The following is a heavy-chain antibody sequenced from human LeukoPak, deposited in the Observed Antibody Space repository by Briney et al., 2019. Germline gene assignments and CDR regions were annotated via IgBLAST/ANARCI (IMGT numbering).Heavy chain of an antibody. V-gene: IGHV1-46*01. Sequence: ASVKVSCKASGYTFTTYYIHWVRQAPGQGLEWMGIINPSGGRTSYAQKFQGRVTMTRDTSTGTVYMELSSLRSEDTAVYYCARCYYDSSAYSHGFDYWGQGTLVTVSS. CDR1: GYTFTTYY. D-gene: IGHD3-22*01. CDR2: INPSGGRT. CDR3: ARCYYDSSAYSHGFDY. J-gene: IGHJ4*02.